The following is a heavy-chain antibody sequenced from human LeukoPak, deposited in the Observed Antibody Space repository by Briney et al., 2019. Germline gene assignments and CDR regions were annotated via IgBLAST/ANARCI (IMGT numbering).Heavy chain of an antibody. J-gene: IGHJ6*04. CDR2: IKQDGSEK. Sequence: GSLRLSCAASGFTFSNYWMSWVRQAPGKGLEWVANIKQDGSEKYYVDSVKGRFTIFRDDAKNSLYLQMNSLRAEDTAVYYCARKAYGMDVWGKGTTVTVSS. CDR1: GFTFSNYW. V-gene: IGHV3-7*03. CDR3: ARKAYGMDV.